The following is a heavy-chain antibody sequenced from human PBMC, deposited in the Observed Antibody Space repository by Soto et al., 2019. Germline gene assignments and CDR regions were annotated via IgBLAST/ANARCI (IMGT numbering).Heavy chain of an antibody. CDR1: GFIVSTSY. Sequence: PGGSLRLSCAASGFIVSTSYMNWVRQAPGKGLEWVSVIYTGGGAYYADSVKGRFTISRDDSKNTLYLQMNSLRAEDTAVYYCAKVQYCSGGSCYNLLGYYYYMDVWGKGTTVTVSS. J-gene: IGHJ6*03. D-gene: IGHD2-15*01. V-gene: IGHV3-66*01. CDR3: AKVQYCSGGSCYNLLGYYYYMDV. CDR2: IYTGGGA.